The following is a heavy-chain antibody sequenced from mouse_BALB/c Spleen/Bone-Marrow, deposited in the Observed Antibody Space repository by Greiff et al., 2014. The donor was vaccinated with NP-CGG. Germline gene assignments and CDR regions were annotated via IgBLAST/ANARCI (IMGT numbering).Heavy chain of an antibody. CDR2: INPNNGGT. V-gene: IGHV1-18*01. D-gene: IGHD2-1*01. J-gene: IGHJ2*01. CDR3: AALYGIVFDY. CDR1: GYTFTEYT. Sequence: EVQLQQSGPDLVKPGASVKISCKTSGYTFTEYTMHWVRQSHGKSLEWIGGINPNNGGTTYNQKFKGKATLTVDKSSSTAYMELRSLTSEVSAVYYCAALYGIVFDYWGQGATLTVSS.